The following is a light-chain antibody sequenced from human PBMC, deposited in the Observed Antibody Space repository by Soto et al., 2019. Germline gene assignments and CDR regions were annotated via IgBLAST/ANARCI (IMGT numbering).Light chain of an antibody. CDR3: QQYYSWPRT. J-gene: IGKJ1*01. Sequence: ETLMTQSPGTLSVSPGERATLSCRASEDIISNLAWYQQRPGQAPSLLIYGASTRATGVPVRFSGSGSGTEFTLTISSLQSEDSAVYYCQQYYSWPRTFGQGTKVDIK. CDR1: EDIISN. V-gene: IGKV3-15*01. CDR2: GAS.